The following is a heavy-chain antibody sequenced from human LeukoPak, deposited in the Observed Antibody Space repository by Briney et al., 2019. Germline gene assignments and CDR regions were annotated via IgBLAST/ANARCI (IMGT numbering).Heavy chain of an antibody. V-gene: IGHV3-23*01. CDR3: AKRGGTESFYYYYYMDV. D-gene: IGHD2-15*01. J-gene: IGHJ6*03. Sequence: PGGSLRLSCAASGFTFSSYAMSWVRQTPGKGLEWVALISRSGGTTYYADSVKGRFTISRDNSKNTLYLQMNSLRAEDTAEYYCAKRGGTESFYYYYYMDVWGKGTTVTVSS. CDR2: ISRSGGTT. CDR1: GFTFSSYA.